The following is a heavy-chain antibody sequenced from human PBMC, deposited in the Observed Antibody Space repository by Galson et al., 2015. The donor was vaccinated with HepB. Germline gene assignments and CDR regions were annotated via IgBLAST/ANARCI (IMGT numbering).Heavy chain of an antibody. CDR1: GYTFTGYY. V-gene: IGHV1-2*02. CDR2: INPNSGGT. Sequence: SVKVSCKASGYTFTGYYMHWVRQAPGQGLEWMGWINPNSGGTNYAQKFQGRVTMTRDTSISTAYMELSRLRSDDTAVYYCAREYAVSRLKLVGSSLGYWGQGTLVTVSS. J-gene: IGHJ4*02. CDR3: AREYAVSRLKLVGSSLGY. D-gene: IGHD3-16*02.